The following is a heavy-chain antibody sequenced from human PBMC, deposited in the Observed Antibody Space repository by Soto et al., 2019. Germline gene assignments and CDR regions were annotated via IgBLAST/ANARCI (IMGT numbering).Heavy chain of an antibody. D-gene: IGHD2-2*01. J-gene: IGHJ6*02. CDR1: GGTFSSYA. Sequence: QVQLVQSGAEVKKPGSSVKVSCKASGGTFSSYAISWVRQAPGQGLEWMGGIIPIFGTANYAQKFQGRVKITADESTSTAYMELSSLRSGDTAVYSCAREEVVVVPAASHYDYYRMDVWGQGTTVTVSS. CDR2: IIPIFGTA. V-gene: IGHV1-69*01. CDR3: AREEVVVVPAASHYDYYRMDV.